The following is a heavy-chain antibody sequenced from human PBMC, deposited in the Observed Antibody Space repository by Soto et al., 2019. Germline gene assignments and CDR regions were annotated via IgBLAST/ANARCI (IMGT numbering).Heavy chain of an antibody. CDR1: GESFSDSH. V-gene: IGHV4-34*01. CDR2: IDHGGIT. J-gene: IGHJ4*02. Sequence: QVQLQQWGAGLLKASETLSLTCAVYGESFSDSHWSWIRQPPEKGLEWIGEIDHGGITDYNPSLKSRASISIDTSKNQFSLRLSSVTAADTAVYYCAREQGSFHSWGQGTLVTVSS. D-gene: IGHD3-10*01. CDR3: AREQGSFHS.